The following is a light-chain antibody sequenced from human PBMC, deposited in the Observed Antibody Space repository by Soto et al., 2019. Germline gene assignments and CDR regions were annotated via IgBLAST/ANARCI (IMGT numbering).Light chain of an antibody. CDR3: CSYTGGTTLV. CDR2: EVS. CDR1: SSDVGGYKY. V-gene: IGLV2-14*01. Sequence: QSALTQPASVSGSPGQSITISCTGSSSDVGGYKYVSWYQQHPGKAPKLMIFEVSNRPSGVSNRFSGSKSGNTASLTISGRQAEDEGDYDCCSYTGGTTLVCGGGTKLTVL. J-gene: IGLJ2*01.